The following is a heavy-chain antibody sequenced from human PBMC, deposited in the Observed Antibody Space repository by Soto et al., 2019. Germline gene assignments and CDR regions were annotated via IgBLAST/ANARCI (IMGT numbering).Heavy chain of an antibody. CDR3: ARVQTDYSTPRGPFFFSGMEG. Sequence: QVQLVESGGGVLHPERSLRLSCSAAEFTFSSYAMHWVSQAPGKGLEWVAGISYDGGHKVYGDSVRGRFTISRDSSKTTVFLQMRSLSPEETAAYYFARVQTDYSTPRGPFFFSGMEGWGQGTTVTVSS. J-gene: IGHJ6*02. D-gene: IGHD4-4*01. V-gene: IGHV3-30-3*01. CDR2: ISYDGGHK. CDR1: EFTFSSYA.